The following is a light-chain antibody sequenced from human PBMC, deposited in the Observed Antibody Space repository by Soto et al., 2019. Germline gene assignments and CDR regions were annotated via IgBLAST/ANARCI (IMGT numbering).Light chain of an antibody. V-gene: IGKV3D-20*01. CDR3: QQSGSSPIT. J-gene: IGKJ5*01. CDR1: QSVSRSY. Sequence: EIVLAPSPATLSFSPGYIATLSCGPSQSVSRSYLAWYQQKPGLAPRLIIYDASTRATGIPDRFSGSGSGTDFTLTISRLEPEDFAVYYCQQSGSSPITFGQGTRLEIK. CDR2: DAS.